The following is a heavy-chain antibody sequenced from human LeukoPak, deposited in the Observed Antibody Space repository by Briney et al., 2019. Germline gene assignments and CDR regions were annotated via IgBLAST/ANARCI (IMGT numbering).Heavy chain of an antibody. CDR1: GGSFSGYY. D-gene: IGHD1-26*01. J-gene: IGHJ4*02. CDR3: ARARYSGSYGY. V-gene: IGHV4-34*01. CDR2: INHSGST. Sequence: SETLSLTCAVYGGSFSGYYWSWIRQPPGKGLEWIGEINHSGSTNYNPSLKSRVTISVDTSKNQFSLKLSSVTAADTAVYYCARARYSGSYGYWGQGTLVTVSS.